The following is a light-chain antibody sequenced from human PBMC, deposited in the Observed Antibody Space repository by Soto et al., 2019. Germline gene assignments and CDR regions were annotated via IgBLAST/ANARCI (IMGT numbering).Light chain of an antibody. Sequence: EIVSTQSPGTLSLSPGERATLSCRASQSVSSSYLAWYQQKPGQAPRLLIYGASRRATGIPDRFSGSGSGTDFTLTISRLEPEDFAVYYCQQYGSSPRTFGQGTKVEIK. CDR3: QQYGSSPRT. CDR2: GAS. CDR1: QSVSSSY. V-gene: IGKV3-20*01. J-gene: IGKJ1*01.